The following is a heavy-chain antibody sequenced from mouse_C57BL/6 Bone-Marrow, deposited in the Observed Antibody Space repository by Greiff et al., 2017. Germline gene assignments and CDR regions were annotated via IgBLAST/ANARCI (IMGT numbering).Heavy chain of an antibody. Sequence: EVKLVESGPGLVKPSQSLSLTCSVTGYSITSGYYWNWIRQFPGNKLEWMGYISYDGSNNYNPSLKNRISITRDTSKNQFFLKLNSVTTEDTATYYCAREGGRDYFDYWGQGTTLTVSS. CDR2: ISYDGSN. D-gene: IGHD3-3*01. V-gene: IGHV3-6*01. CDR3: AREGGRDYFDY. CDR1: GYSITSGYY. J-gene: IGHJ2*01.